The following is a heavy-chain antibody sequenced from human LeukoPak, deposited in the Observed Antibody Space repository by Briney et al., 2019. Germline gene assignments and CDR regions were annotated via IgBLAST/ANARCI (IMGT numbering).Heavy chain of an antibody. V-gene: IGHV3-74*01. CDR2: IKSDGSYT. D-gene: IGHD4-17*01. Sequence: QSGGSLRLSCAASGFTFSNYWMHWVRQAPGKGLVWVSRIKSDGSYTSYADSVKGRFTISRDNAKSTLYPQMNSLRAEDTAVYYCASDYGAKNWGQGTLVTVSS. CDR1: GFTFSNYW. J-gene: IGHJ4*02. CDR3: ASDYGAKN.